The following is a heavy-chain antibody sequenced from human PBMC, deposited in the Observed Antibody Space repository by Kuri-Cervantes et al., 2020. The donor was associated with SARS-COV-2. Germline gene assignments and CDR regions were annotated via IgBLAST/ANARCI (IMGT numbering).Heavy chain of an antibody. D-gene: IGHD4-17*01. CDR3: ARESLSPYGDYGTIDY. J-gene: IGHJ4*02. CDR2: ISAYNGNT. V-gene: IGHV1-18*01. Sequence: ASVKVSCKASGGTFSSYAISWVRQAPGQGLEWMGWISAYNGNTNYAQKLQGRVTMTTDTSTSTAYMELRSLRSDDTAVYYCARESLSPYGDYGTIDYWGQGTLVTVSS. CDR1: GGTFSSYA.